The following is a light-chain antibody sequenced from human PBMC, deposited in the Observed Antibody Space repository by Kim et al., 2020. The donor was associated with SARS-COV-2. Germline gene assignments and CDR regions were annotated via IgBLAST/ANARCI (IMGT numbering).Light chain of an antibody. CDR1: QSVSNN. CDR2: GAS. Sequence: EVVMTQSPATLSVSPGERAALSCRASQSVSNNLAWYQQKPGQAPRLLIHGASARATGVPGRFSGSGSGTEFTLTISSLQSEDFAVYYCQHYNDWSSITFGGGTKVDIK. CDR3: QHYNDWSSIT. V-gene: IGKV3-15*01. J-gene: IGKJ4*01.